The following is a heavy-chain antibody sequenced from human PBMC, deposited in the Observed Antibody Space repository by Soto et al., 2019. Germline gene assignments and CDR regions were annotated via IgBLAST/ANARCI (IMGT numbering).Heavy chain of an antibody. V-gene: IGHV1-69*06. Sequence: VKVASKASGGPFSSYAIIWVRQAPGQGLEWMGGIIPIFGTANYAQKFQGRVTITADKSTSTAYMELSSLRSEDTAVYYCARVARRDAFDIWGQGTMVTVSS. CDR2: IIPIFGTA. CDR1: GGPFSSYA. CDR3: ARVARRDAFDI. J-gene: IGHJ3*02.